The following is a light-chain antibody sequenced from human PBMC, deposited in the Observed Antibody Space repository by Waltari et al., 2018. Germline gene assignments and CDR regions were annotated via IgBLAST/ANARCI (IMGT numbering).Light chain of an antibody. CDR1: SSDVGGYNY. V-gene: IGLV2-23*02. Sequence: QSALPHPASVSGSPGQSTTISCTGTSSDVGGYNYVPWYQLYPGKAPKLMIYDVSKRPSGVSNRFSGSKSGNTASLTISGLQAEDEADYYCCSYAGSSTLVFGGGTKLTVL. CDR3: CSYAGSSTLV. J-gene: IGLJ2*01. CDR2: DVS.